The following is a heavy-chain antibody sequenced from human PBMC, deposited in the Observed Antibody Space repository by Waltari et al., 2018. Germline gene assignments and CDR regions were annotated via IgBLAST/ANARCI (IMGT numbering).Heavy chain of an antibody. CDR2: INHSGST. J-gene: IGHJ3*02. CDR3: ARGRITIFGVNGDAFDI. V-gene: IGHV4-34*01. CDR1: GGSFSGYY. Sequence: QVQLQQWGAGLLTPSETLSLTCAVYGGSFSGYYWSWIRQPPGKGLEWIGEINHSGSTNYNPSLKRRVTISVDTSKNQFSLKLSSVTAADTAVYYCARGRITIFGVNGDAFDIWGQGTMVTVSS. D-gene: IGHD3-3*01.